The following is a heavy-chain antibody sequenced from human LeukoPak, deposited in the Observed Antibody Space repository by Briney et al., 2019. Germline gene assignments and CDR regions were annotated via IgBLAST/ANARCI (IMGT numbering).Heavy chain of an antibody. CDR3: ARGPGYYDSKPVNYYYYYYMDV. D-gene: IGHD3-22*01. J-gene: IGHJ6*03. V-gene: IGHV1-8*01. CDR1: GYTFTSYD. Sequence: ASVKVSCKASGYTFTSYDINWVRQATGQGLEWMGWMNPNSGNTGYAQKFQGRVTMTRNTSISTAYMELSSLRSEDTAVYYCARGPGYYDSKPVNYYYYYYMDVWGKGTTVTISS. CDR2: MNPNSGNT.